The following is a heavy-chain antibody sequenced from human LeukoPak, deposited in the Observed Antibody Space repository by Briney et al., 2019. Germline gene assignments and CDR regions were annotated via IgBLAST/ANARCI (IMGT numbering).Heavy chain of an antibody. V-gene: IGHV4-4*07. CDR2: ISTSGSM. J-gene: IGHJ5*02. CDR1: GPSISAYY. Sequence: SETLSLTCTVSGPSISAYYWSWIRQPAGKGLACIGHISTSGSMNYNPSLKSRVTMSVDTSKTQFSLILSSVTAADTAVYYCARTLGSPTYSLIYTWGQGTLVTVSS. D-gene: IGHD3-10*01. CDR3: ARTLGSPTYSLIYT.